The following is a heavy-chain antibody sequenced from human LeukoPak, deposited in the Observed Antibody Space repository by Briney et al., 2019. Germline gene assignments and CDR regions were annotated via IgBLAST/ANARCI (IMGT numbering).Heavy chain of an antibody. CDR3: AKQRFFGVVIDYFDY. Sequence: GGSLRLSCAASGFTFSSYAMSWVRQAPGKGLEWVSAISGSGGSTYYADSVKGRFTISRDNSKNTLYLQMNSLRAEDTAVHYCAKQRFFGVVIDYFDYWGQGTLVTVSS. CDR1: GFTFSSYA. CDR2: ISGSGGST. D-gene: IGHD3-3*01. J-gene: IGHJ4*02. V-gene: IGHV3-23*01.